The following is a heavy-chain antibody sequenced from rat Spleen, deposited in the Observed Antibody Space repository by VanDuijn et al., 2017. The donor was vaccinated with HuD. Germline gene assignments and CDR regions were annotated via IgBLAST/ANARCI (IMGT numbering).Heavy chain of an antibody. Sequence: QVQLKESGPGLVQPSKTLSLTCTVSGFSLISNSVHWVRQPPGKGLEWMGGLWGDGSTDYNSTLKSRLSISRDTSKSQVFLKINSLQPDDTAIYFLTRSYRGYSHHWFAPHGQGTLATVSS. V-gene: IGHV2-1*01. D-gene: IGHD1-11*01. CDR3: TRSYRGYSHHWFAP. CDR1: GFSLISNS. CDR2: LWGDGST. J-gene: IGHJ3*01.